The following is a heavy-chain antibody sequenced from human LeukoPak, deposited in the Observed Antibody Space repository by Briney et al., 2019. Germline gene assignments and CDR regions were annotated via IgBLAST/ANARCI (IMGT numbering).Heavy chain of an antibody. J-gene: IGHJ4*02. CDR3: AKDPDTYVSGNYDY. V-gene: IGHV3-23*01. Sequence: PGGSLRLSCAASGFTFSTYGMSWVRQAPGKGLEWVSAISGSGVSTYYPDSVKGRFTISRDNSKNTLYLQMNSLRVEDTAVYYCAKDPDTYVSGNYDYWGQGTLVTVSS. CDR2: ISGSGVST. D-gene: IGHD3-10*01. CDR1: GFTFSTYG.